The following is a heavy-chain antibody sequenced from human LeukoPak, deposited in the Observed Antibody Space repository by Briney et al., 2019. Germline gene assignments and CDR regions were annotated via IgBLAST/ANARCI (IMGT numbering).Heavy chain of an antibody. CDR1: GGTFSSYA. V-gene: IGHV1-69*04. CDR2: IIPILGIA. J-gene: IGHJ5*02. Sequence: ASVKVSCKASGGTFSSYAISWVRQAPGQGLEWMGRIIPILGIANYAQKFQGRVTITADESTSTAYMELSSLRSEDTAVYYCARLLELSEVDWFDPWGQGTLVTVSS. D-gene: IGHD1-7*01. CDR3: ARLLELSEVDWFDP.